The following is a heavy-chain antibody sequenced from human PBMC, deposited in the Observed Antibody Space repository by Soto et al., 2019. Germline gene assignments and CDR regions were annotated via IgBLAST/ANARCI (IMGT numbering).Heavy chain of an antibody. J-gene: IGHJ4*02. CDR3: ARDPGFAAGETVRWLQFPY. Sequence: QVQLQESGPGLVKPSQTLSLTCTVSGGSISSGGYYWSWIRQHPGKGLEWIGYIYYSGSTYYNPSLKSRVTISVDTSKNQFSLKLSSVTAADTAVYYCARDPGFAAGETVRWLQFPYWGQGTLVTVSS. D-gene: IGHD5-12*01. CDR2: IYYSGST. V-gene: IGHV4-31*03. CDR1: GGSISSGGYY.